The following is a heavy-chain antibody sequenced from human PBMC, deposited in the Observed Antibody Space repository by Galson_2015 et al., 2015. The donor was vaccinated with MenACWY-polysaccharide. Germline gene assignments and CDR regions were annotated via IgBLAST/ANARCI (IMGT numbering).Heavy chain of an antibody. V-gene: IGHV3-9*01. J-gene: IGHJ4*02. CDR2: ISWNSGSI. Sequence: SLRLSCAASGFTFDDYAMHWVRQAPGKGLEWVSGISWNSGSIGSADSVKGRFTISRDNAKNSLYLQMNSLRAEDTALYYCAKAYYYDSSGYQGNHPFDYWGQGTLVTVSS. CDR3: AKAYYYDSSGYQGNHPFDY. CDR1: GFTFDDYA. D-gene: IGHD3-22*01.